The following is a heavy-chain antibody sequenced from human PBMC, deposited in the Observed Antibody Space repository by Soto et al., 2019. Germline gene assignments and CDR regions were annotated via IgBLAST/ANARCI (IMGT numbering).Heavy chain of an antibody. CDR2: MSGSGGTT. CDR1: GLMFRNYV. CDR3: AKDRTLFRNVFDI. V-gene: IGHV3-23*01. Sequence: VQLLESGGGLVQPGGSLRLSCAGSGLMFRNYVMSWVRQVAGKGLEWVSSMSGSGGTTFYADSAKDRFTMSRDNSKNTLYLQMNTLRDEDTAVYYCAKDRTLFRNVFDIWGQGTQVIVSS. J-gene: IGHJ3*02. D-gene: IGHD2-21*01.